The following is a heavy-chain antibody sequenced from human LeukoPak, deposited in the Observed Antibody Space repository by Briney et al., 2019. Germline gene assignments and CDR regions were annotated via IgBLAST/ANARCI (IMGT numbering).Heavy chain of an antibody. D-gene: IGHD5-12*01. Sequence: SETLSLTCTVSGGSVSSSYYWGWLRQPPEKRLDWVGTIYSSGSTYYNSSLKSRVTISLDTSENQFSLQLSSMTAADTAVYYCARRDIGGHAFDIWGQGTMVTVSS. V-gene: IGHV4-39*01. CDR3: ARRDIGGHAFDI. CDR1: GGSVSSSYY. CDR2: IYSSGST. J-gene: IGHJ3*02.